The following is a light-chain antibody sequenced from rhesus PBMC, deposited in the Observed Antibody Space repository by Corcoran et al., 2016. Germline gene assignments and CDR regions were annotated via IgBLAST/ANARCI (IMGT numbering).Light chain of an antibody. CDR2: KAS. J-gene: IGKJ1*01. CDR3: GQCNAPPWT. CDR1: QGISTW. Sequence: DIQMTQSPSSLSASVGDKVIITRRASQGISTWLAWYQQQPGKALLLLCYKASSLQSGVPSRFSGSGSGTEFTLAISRLRPEDFATYSCGQCNAPPWTFGQGARVEI. V-gene: IGKV1-21*01.